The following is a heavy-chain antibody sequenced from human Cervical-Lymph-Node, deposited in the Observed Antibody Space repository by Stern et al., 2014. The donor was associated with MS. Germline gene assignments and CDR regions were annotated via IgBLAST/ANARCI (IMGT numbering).Heavy chain of an antibody. CDR1: DYTFATYG. CDR3: ARVAADTFDF. J-gene: IGHJ4*02. D-gene: IGHD6-19*01. CDR2: VTANSGNT. V-gene: IGHV1-18*01. Sequence: VQLVESGAEVKKPGASVKVSCKAPDYTFATYGITWVRQAPGQGLEWLGWVTANSGNTYYAQNLQGRVTMTTDTSTTTAYLELRSLRFDDTAVYYCARVAADTFDFWGQGTQVIVSS.